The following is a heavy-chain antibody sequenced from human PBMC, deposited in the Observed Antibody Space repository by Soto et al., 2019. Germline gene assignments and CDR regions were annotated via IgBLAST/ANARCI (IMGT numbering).Heavy chain of an antibody. Sequence: PGGSLRLSCAASGFTFSSYSMNWVRQAPGKGLEWVSSISSSSSYIYYADSVKGRFTISRDNAKNSLYLQMNSLRAEDTAVYYCARAPTHSGYYYYWGQGTLLTVSS. D-gene: IGHD3-22*01. CDR1: GFTFSSYS. CDR3: ARAPTHSGYYYY. CDR2: ISSSSSYI. V-gene: IGHV3-21*01. J-gene: IGHJ4*02.